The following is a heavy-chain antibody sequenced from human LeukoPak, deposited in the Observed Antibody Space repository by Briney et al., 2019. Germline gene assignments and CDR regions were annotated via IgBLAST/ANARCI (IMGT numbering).Heavy chain of an antibody. CDR1: GESMSNGDYD. D-gene: IGHD6-19*01. Sequence: PSGTLSPTCTVSGESMSNGDYDWSWIRQPPGKGLQWIGYIYHSVNTYYNPSLQSRVTISEATSKNQFSLKLKSVTPADTAVYCRGRGRSEVGTHSSLNWFDPWGQGVLVTVSS. J-gene: IGHJ5*02. CDR3: GRGRSEVGTHSSLNWFDP. V-gene: IGHV4-30-4*01. CDR2: IYHSVNT.